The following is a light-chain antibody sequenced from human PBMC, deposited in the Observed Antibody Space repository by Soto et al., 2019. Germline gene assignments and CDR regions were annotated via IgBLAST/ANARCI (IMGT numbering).Light chain of an antibody. Sequence: EIVLTQSPATLSLSPGERATLSCRASQGVSNHLVWYQQKPGQAPRLLIYGASTRATGIPARFSGSGSGTEFTLTISSLQSEDFAVYYCQQYNTWPPITFGQGTRLEIK. CDR3: QQYNTWPPIT. V-gene: IGKV3-15*01. CDR1: QGVSNH. CDR2: GAS. J-gene: IGKJ5*01.